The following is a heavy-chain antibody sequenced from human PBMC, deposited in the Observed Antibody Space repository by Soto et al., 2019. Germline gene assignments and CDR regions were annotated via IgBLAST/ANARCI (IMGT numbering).Heavy chain of an antibody. CDR1: GFTFSSYS. J-gene: IGHJ2*01. CDR2: ISSSSSYI. V-gene: IGHV3-21*01. Sequence: ESGGGLVKPGGSLRLSCAASGFTFSSYSMNWVRQAPGKGLEWVSSISSSSSYIYYADSVKGRFTISRDNAKNSLYLQMNSLRAEDTAVYYCARGFYGDYEYWYFDLWGRGTLVTVSS. D-gene: IGHD4-17*01. CDR3: ARGFYGDYEYWYFDL.